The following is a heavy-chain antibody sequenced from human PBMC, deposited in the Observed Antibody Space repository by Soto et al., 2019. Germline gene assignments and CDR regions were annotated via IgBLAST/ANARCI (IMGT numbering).Heavy chain of an antibody. CDR3: ARGTGYYDILTGYYPFDY. Sequence: SHTCSVAGGSSSSYYGSWIRQPPGKGLEWIGYIYYSGSTNYNPSLKSRVTISVDTSKNQFSLKLSSVTAADTAVYYCARGTGYYDILTGYYPFDYWGQGTLVTVSS. D-gene: IGHD3-9*01. V-gene: IGHV4-59*01. J-gene: IGHJ4*02. CDR1: GGSSSSYY. CDR2: IYYSGST.